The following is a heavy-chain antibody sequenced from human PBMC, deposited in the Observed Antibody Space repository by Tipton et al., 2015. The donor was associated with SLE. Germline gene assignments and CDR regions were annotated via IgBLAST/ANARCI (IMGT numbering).Heavy chain of an antibody. CDR3: ARESAITMVRGAVDI. Sequence: TLSLTCTVSGGSISSYYWSWIRQPPGKGLEWIGYIYYSGSTYYNPSLKSRVTISVDTSKNQFSLKLSSVTAADTAVYYCARESAITMVRGAVDIWGQGPMVTVSS. V-gene: IGHV4-59*12. CDR1: GGSISSYY. J-gene: IGHJ3*02. CDR2: IYYSGST. D-gene: IGHD3-10*01.